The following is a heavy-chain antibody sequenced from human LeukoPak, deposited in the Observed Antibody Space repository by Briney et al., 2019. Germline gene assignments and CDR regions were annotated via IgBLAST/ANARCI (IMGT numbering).Heavy chain of an antibody. V-gene: IGHV4-4*07. Sequence: SETLSLTCTVSGGSISSYYWSWIRQPAGKGLEWIGRIYTSGSINYNPSLKSRVTMSVDTSKNQFSLKLSSVTAADTAVYYCARVVDSGLVTNWFDPWGQGTLVTVSS. CDR1: GGSISSYY. J-gene: IGHJ5*02. CDR3: ARVVDSGLVTNWFDP. CDR2: IYTSGSI. D-gene: IGHD6-19*01.